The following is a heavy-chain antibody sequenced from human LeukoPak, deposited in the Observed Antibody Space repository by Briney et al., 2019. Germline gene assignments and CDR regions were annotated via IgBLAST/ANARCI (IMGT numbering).Heavy chain of an antibody. CDR2: IYPGDSDT. CDR1: GYSFTSYW. Sequence: GESLKISCKGSGYSFTSYWIGWVRQMPGKGLEWMGIIYPGDSDTRYSPSFQGQVTISADKSISTAYLQWSSLKASDTAMYYCARPRPRYCSSTSCSYFDYWGRGTLVTVSS. V-gene: IGHV5-51*01. CDR3: ARPRPRYCSSTSCSYFDY. D-gene: IGHD2-2*01. J-gene: IGHJ4*02.